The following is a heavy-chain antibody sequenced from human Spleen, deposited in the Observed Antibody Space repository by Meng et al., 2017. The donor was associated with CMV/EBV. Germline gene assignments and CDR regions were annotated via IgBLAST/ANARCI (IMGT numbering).Heavy chain of an antibody. CDR3: ARSLGSRWFDS. CDR2: TYYRSKWYN. V-gene: IGHV6-1*01. J-gene: IGHJ5*01. CDR1: GDKVTRSNAA. Sequence: IAGDKVTRSNAAGNWIGQAPSRGLEWLGKTYYRSKWYNDYSASLKGRVTINPDTSKNQFSLQMNSVTPEDTAVYYCARSLGSRWFDSWGQGTLVTVSS. D-gene: IGHD1-26*01.